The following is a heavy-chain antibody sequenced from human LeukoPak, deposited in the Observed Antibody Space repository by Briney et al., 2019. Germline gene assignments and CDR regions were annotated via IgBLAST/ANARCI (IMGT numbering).Heavy chain of an antibody. Sequence: PSETLSLTCAVYGGSFSGYYWSWIRQPPGKELEWIGEINHSGSTNYNPSLKSRVTISVDTSKNQFSLKLSSVTAADTAVYYCARGRYYGSVRNWFDPWGQGTLVTVSS. CDR3: ARGRYYGSVRNWFDP. V-gene: IGHV4-34*01. J-gene: IGHJ5*02. D-gene: IGHD3-10*01. CDR1: GGSFSGYY. CDR2: INHSGST.